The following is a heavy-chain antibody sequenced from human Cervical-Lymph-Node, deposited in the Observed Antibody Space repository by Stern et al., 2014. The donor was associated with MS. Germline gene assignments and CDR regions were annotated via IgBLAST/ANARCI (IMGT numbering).Heavy chain of an antibody. Sequence: ESGPTLVKPTQTVTLTCTLSGFSVATAGVGVGWIRQPPGKALEWLGLIYLGAAKLYSPSLKNRLTSIKDTSKNQVVLTMTNVDPVDTATYYCAHSRVKYCRGGTCYSSLFDYWGQGTLVTVSS. CDR2: IYLGAAK. CDR3: AHSRVKYCRGGTCYSSLFDY. V-gene: IGHV2-5*02. CDR1: GFSVATAGVG. D-gene: IGHD2-15*01. J-gene: IGHJ4*02.